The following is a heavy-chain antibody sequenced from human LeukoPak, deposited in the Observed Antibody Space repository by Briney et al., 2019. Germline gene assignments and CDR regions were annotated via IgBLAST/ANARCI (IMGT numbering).Heavy chain of an antibody. CDR3: ARDRRAPPIVVVPAAT. J-gene: IGHJ5*02. Sequence: GGSLRLSCAASGFTFSSYSMNWVRQAPGKGLEWVSSISSSSSYIYYADSVKGRFTISRDNAKNSLYLQMNSLRAEDTAVYYCARDRRAPPIVVVPAATWGQGTLVTVSP. CDR2: ISSSSSYI. V-gene: IGHV3-21*01. CDR1: GFTFSSYS. D-gene: IGHD2-2*01.